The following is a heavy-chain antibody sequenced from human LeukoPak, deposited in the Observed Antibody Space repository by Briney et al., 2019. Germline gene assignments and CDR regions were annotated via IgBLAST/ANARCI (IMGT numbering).Heavy chain of an antibody. CDR3: ARDLTGDDY. J-gene: IGHJ4*02. CDR2: ISYDGSNK. D-gene: IGHD7-27*01. Sequence: PGGSLRLSCAASGFTFNSYAMHWVRQAPGKGLEWVAVISYDGSNKYYADSVKGRFTIFRDNSKNTLYLQMNSLRAEDTAVYYCARDLTGDDYWGQGTLVTVSS. CDR1: GFTFNSYA. V-gene: IGHV3-30*04.